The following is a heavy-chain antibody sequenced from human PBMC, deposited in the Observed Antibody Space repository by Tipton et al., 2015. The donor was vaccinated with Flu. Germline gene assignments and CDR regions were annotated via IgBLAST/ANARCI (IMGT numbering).Heavy chain of an antibody. V-gene: IGHV4-34*01. Sequence: TLSLTCAIYGGSFSGYYWSWIRQPPGKGLEWIGEINHSRTTNYNPSLKSRVTMSGDTSKNQFSLKLSSVTAADTAVYYCARGPCSGGNCYVKGAFDIWGQGTMVTVSS. CDR2: INHSRTT. J-gene: IGHJ3*02. CDR1: GGSFSGYY. D-gene: IGHD2-15*01. CDR3: ARGPCSGGNCYVKGAFDI.